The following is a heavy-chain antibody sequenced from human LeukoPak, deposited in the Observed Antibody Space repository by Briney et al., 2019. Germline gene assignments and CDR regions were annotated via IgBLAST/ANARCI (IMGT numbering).Heavy chain of an antibody. V-gene: IGHV4-34*01. J-gene: IGHJ6*03. D-gene: IGHD3-10*01. CDR3: ARGVDYYGSGSYSYYYYYMDV. CDR2: SNHSGST. Sequence: SETLSLTCAVYGGSFSGYYWSGIREPPGKGLEWSGESNHSGSTNYNPSLTSRVTISVDTSKNQFSLKLSSVTAADTAVYYCARGVDYYGSGSYSYYYYYMDVWGKGTTVTVSS. CDR1: GGSFSGYY.